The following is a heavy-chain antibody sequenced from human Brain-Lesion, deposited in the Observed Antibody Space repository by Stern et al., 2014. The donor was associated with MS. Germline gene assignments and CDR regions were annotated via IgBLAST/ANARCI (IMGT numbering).Heavy chain of an antibody. J-gene: IGHJ5*01. CDR3: ARGERWFDS. CDR1: GFTFSNYW. CDR2: VNNDGRRT. V-gene: IGHV3-74*02. D-gene: IGHD3-10*01. Sequence: EMQLVESGGGLVQPGGSLRLSCAASGFTFSNYWMHWVRQAPGKGPVWVSRVNNDGRRTSYADSVKGRFTMSRDNAKNTLYLQMNSLRVEDTAIYYCARGERWFDSWGQGTLVTVSS.